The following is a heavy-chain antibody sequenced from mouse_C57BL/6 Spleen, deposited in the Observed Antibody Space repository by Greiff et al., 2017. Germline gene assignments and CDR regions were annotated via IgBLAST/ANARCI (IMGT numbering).Heavy chain of an antibody. J-gene: IGHJ4*01. CDR1: GYTFTRYW. V-gene: IGHV1-7*01. D-gene: IGHD3-1*01. Sequence: QVHVKPSGAALAKPGASVRLSCKASGYTFTRYWMHWVKQRPGRGLEWIGYITPSSGYTKYNQKIKDKATLTADKSSSTAYMQLSSLTYEDSAVYYCARSGKLAMDYWGQGTSVTVSS. CDR2: ITPSSGYT. CDR3: ARSGKLAMDY.